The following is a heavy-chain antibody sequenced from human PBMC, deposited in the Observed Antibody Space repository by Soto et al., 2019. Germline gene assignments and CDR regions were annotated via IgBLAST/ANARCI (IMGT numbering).Heavy chain of an antibody. Sequence: EVQLLESGGGLVHPGGSLRLSCAASGFTFSSYAMSWVRQAPGKGLEWVSAISGSGGSTYYADSVKGRFTISRDNSKNTLYLQMNSLRAEDTAVYYCAKGAASVTGAAKYNWFDPWGQGTLVTVSS. CDR2: ISGSGGST. J-gene: IGHJ5*02. CDR1: GFTFSSYA. D-gene: IGHD4-17*01. V-gene: IGHV3-23*01. CDR3: AKGAASVTGAAKYNWFDP.